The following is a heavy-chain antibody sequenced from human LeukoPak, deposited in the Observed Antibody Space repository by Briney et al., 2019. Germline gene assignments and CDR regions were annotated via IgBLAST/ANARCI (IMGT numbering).Heavy chain of an antibody. CDR1: GYTFTSYG. CDR2: MSPYNGNT. D-gene: IGHD2-2*01. Sequence: ASVKVSCKASGYTFTSYGISWVRQAPGQGLEWMGWMSPYNGNTNYAQKLQGRVTMTTDTSTSTAYMELRSLRSDDTAVYYCARYCSSTSRIDAFDIWGQGTMVTVSS. J-gene: IGHJ3*02. V-gene: IGHV1-18*01. CDR3: ARYCSSTSRIDAFDI.